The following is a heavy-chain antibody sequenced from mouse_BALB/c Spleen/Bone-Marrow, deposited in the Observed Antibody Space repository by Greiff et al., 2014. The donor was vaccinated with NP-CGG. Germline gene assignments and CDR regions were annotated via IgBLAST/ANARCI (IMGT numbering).Heavy chain of an antibody. D-gene: IGHD2-1*01. Sequence: VQLQQSGTEVVRPGASVKLSCKASGYSFTTYWMNWVKRRPGQGLEWIGMIHPSDSETRLDQKFKDKATLTVDKSSSTAYMQLNSPTSEDSAVYYCAREKVYYGISWFAYWGQGTLVTVSA. V-gene: IGHV1-61*01. CDR2: IHPSDSET. CDR3: AREKVYYGISWFAY. CDR1: GYSFTTYW. J-gene: IGHJ3*01.